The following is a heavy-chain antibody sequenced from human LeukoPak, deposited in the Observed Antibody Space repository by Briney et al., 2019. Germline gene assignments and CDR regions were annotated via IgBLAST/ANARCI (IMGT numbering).Heavy chain of an antibody. V-gene: IGHV3-7*01. D-gene: IGHD5-12*01. CDR1: GINFRGYL. CDR2: MKHDGSEK. CDR3: ARDLGHSGYDLYDY. J-gene: IGHJ4*02. Sequence: GGSLRLSCAVSGINFRGYLMAWVRQAPGKGLEWVANMKHDGSEKYYVDSVKGRFTISRDNAKNSLYLEMNSLRVEDTAVYYCARDLGHSGYDLYDYWGQGTLVTVSS.